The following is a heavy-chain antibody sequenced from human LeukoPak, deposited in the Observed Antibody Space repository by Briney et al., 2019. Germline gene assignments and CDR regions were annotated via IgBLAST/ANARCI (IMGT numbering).Heavy chain of an antibody. CDR1: GFTFSRHA. V-gene: IGHV3-64*01. Sequence: GGSLRLSCAASGFTFSRHAMQWVRRAPGKGLELVSSISRNGDSTGYGNSVKGRFTISRDNSKNTLYLQMGTLRIEDMAIYYCARSSGDSDHYYGMDVWGQGTTVTVSS. CDR3: ARSSGDSDHYYGMDV. CDR2: ISRNGDST. J-gene: IGHJ6*02. D-gene: IGHD1-26*01.